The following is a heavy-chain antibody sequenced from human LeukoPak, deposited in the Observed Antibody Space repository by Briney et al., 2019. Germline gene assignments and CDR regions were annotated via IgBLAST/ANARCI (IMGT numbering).Heavy chain of an antibody. CDR1: GGYISSYY. CDR2: IYYSGSS. Sequence: SETLSLTCTVSGGYISSYYWSWIRQPPGKGLEWIGYIYYSGSSNYNPSLKSRVTISVDTSKNQFSLKLSSVTAADTAVYYCARVYWGVTPDYYYYYYMDVWGKGTTVTVSS. J-gene: IGHJ6*03. D-gene: IGHD2-21*02. V-gene: IGHV4-59*01. CDR3: ARVYWGVTPDYYYYYYMDV.